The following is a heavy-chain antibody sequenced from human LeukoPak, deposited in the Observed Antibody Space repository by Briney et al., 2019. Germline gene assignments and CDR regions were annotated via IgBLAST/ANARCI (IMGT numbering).Heavy chain of an antibody. CDR2: ISGSGGST. Sequence: GGSLRLSCAASGFTSSSYAMSWVRQAPGKGLEWVSAISGSGGSTYYADSVKGRFTISRDNRKNLLHLQMNSLRPDDSAVYYCVKDLGSAITSALALDVWGQGITVTVSS. CDR3: VKDLGSAITSALALDV. D-gene: IGHD2-15*01. CDR1: GFTSSSYA. V-gene: IGHV3-23*01. J-gene: IGHJ6*02.